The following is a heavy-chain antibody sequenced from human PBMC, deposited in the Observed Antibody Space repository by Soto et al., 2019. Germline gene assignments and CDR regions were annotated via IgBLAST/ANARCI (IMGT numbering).Heavy chain of an antibody. J-gene: IGHJ6*02. CDR3: ARGLPVTMEVTTTRGMDV. V-gene: IGHV4-34*01. CDR1: GGSFSGYY. CDR2: INHSGST. Sequence: QVQLQQWGAGLLKPSETLSLTCAVYGGSFSGYYWSWIRQPPGKGLEWIGEINHSGSTNYNPSLKSRVTISVDTSKNQFSLKLSSVTAADTAVYYCARGLPVTMEVTTTRGMDVWGQGTTVTVSS. D-gene: IGHD3-22*01.